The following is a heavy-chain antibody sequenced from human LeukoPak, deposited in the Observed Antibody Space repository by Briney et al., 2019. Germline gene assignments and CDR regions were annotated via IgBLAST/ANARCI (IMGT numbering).Heavy chain of an antibody. Sequence: GSLRLSCAASGFTFSSYAMSWVRQAPGKGLEWVSGISGSGGSTYYADSVKGRFTISRDNSKNTLHLQVNSLRADDTAVYYCAGGVSYYDSSGYFDFDYWGQGTLVTVSS. D-gene: IGHD3-22*01. CDR2: ISGSGGST. V-gene: IGHV3-23*01. J-gene: IGHJ4*02. CDR1: GFTFSSYA. CDR3: AGGVSYYDSSGYFDFDY.